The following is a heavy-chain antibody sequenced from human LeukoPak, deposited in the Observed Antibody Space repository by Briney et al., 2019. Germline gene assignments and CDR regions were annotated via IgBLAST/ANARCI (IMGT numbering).Heavy chain of an antibody. D-gene: IGHD2-2*01. Sequence: SETLSLTCTVSGGSISSYYWSWIRQPPGKGLAWIGYIYYSGSTYYNPSLKSRVTISVDTSKNQFSLNLSSVTAADTAVYYCAREGAYCSSTSCYAFDIWGQGTMVTVSS. V-gene: IGHV4-59*12. CDR3: AREGAYCSSTSCYAFDI. CDR1: GGSISSYY. J-gene: IGHJ3*02. CDR2: IYYSGST.